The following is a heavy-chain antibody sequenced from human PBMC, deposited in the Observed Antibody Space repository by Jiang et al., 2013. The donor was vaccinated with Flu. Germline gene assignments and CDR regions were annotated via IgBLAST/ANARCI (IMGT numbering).Heavy chain of an antibody. Sequence: GGVVQPGRSLRLSCAASGFTFSSYAMHWVRQAPGKGLEWVAVISYDGSNKYYADSVKGRFTISRDNSKNTLYLQMNSLRAEDTAVYYCASRDDLLTDFDYWGQGTLVTVSS. CDR3: ASRDDLLTDFDY. CDR1: GFTFSSYA. V-gene: IGHV3-30-3*01. CDR2: ISYDGSNK. J-gene: IGHJ4*02. D-gene: IGHD4/OR15-4a*01.